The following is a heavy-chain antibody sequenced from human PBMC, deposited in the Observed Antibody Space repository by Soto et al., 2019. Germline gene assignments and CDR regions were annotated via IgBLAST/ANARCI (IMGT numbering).Heavy chain of an antibody. Sequence: QVQLVETGGGVVQPGRSLGLSCAASRFTFSGYGMHWVRQAPGKGLEWVAVISYDGSNKFYADSVKGRFTISRDNSKNTLYLQMNSLRAEDTAVYYCAKGGRAYCGGDCRYYFDYWGQGTLVTVST. CDR1: RFTFSGYG. CDR3: AKGGRAYCGGDCRYYFDY. V-gene: IGHV3-30*18. J-gene: IGHJ4*02. CDR2: ISYDGSNK. D-gene: IGHD2-21*02.